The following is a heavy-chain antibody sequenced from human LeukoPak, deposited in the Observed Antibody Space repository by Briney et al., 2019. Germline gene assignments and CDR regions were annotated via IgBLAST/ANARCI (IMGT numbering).Heavy chain of an antibody. D-gene: IGHD3-3*01. CDR1: GFTFSSYS. J-gene: IGHJ4*02. V-gene: IGHV3-21*01. CDR2: ISSSSSYI. Sequence: GGSLRLSCAASGFTFSSYSMNWVRQAPGKGLEWVSSISSSSSYIYYADSVKGRFTISRDNAKNSLYLQMNSLIAEDTAVYYCARSLRFLEWLLYPSPFDYWGQGTLVTVSS. CDR3: ARSLRFLEWLLYPSPFDY.